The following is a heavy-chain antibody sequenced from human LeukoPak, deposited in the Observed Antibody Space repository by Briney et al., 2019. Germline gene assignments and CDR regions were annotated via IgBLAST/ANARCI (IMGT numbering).Heavy chain of an antibody. Sequence: ASVKVSCKASGYTFTSYYMHWARQAPGQGLEWMGIINPSGGSTSYAQKLQGRVTMTTDTSTSTAYMELRSLRSDDTAVYYCARVPHYYDSSGYRFLAFDIWGQGTMVTVSS. CDR2: INPSGGST. J-gene: IGHJ3*02. CDR3: ARVPHYYDSSGYRFLAFDI. V-gene: IGHV1-46*01. CDR1: GYTFTSYY. D-gene: IGHD3-22*01.